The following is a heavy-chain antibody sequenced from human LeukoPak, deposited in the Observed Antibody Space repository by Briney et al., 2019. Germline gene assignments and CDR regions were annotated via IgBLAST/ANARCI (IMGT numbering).Heavy chain of an antibody. D-gene: IGHD6-13*01. CDR3: ARYSSSWYSPFDY. CDR2: IYYSGST. J-gene: IGHJ4*02. CDR1: GGSISSSSYY. Sequence: SETLSLTCTVSGGSISSSSYYWGWIRQPPGKGLEWIGSIYYSGSTYYNPSLKSRVTISVDTSKNQFSLKLSSVTAADTAVYYCARYSSSWYSPFDYWGQGTLVTVSS. V-gene: IGHV4-39*01.